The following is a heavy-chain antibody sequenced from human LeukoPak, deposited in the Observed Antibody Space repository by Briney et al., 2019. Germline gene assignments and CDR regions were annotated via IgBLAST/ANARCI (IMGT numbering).Heavy chain of an antibody. CDR1: GGSISSYY. CDR3: ARGNGYSGWFDP. J-gene: IGHJ5*02. D-gene: IGHD5-24*01. CDR2: IYYSGST. Sequence: PSETLSLTCTVSGGSISSYYWSWIRQPPGKGLEWIGYIYYSGSTNYNPSLKSRVTISVDTSKNQFSLKLSSVTAADTAVYYCARGNGYSGWFDPWGQGTLVTVSS. V-gene: IGHV4-59*01.